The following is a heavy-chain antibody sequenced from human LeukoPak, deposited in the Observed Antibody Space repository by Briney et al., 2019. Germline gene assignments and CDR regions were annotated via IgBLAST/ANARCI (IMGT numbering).Heavy chain of an antibody. CDR2: IYYSGST. CDR1: GXSISSYY. Sequence: NPSETLSLTCTVSGXSISSYYWSWIRQPPGKGLEWIGYIYYSGSTNYNPSLKSRVTISVDTSKNQFSLKLSSVTAADTAVYYCARSSIAVAGTAFDIWGQGIMVTVSS. CDR3: ARSSIAVAGTAFDI. D-gene: IGHD6-19*01. J-gene: IGHJ3*02. V-gene: IGHV4-59*01.